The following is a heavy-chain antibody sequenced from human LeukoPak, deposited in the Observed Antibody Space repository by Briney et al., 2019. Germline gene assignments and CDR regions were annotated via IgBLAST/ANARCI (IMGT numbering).Heavy chain of an antibody. J-gene: IGHJ4*02. CDR3: AMWIQVWKFDY. Sequence: PGRSLRLSCAASGFTFSSYGMHWVRQAPGKGLEWVAVIWYDGSNKNYADSVKGRFTISRDNSKNTLYLQMNSLRAEDTAVYYCAMWIQVWKFDYWGQGTSVTVSS. CDR1: GFTFSSYG. CDR2: IWYDGSNK. D-gene: IGHD5-18*01. V-gene: IGHV3-33*01.